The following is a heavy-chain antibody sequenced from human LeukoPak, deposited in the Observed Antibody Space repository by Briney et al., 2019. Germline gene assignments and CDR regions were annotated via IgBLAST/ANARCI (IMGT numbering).Heavy chain of an antibody. CDR1: GFTFSSYA. D-gene: IGHD2-15*01. Sequence: GRSLRLSCAASGFTFSSYAMHWVRQAPGKGLEWVAVISHDGSNKYYADSVKGRFTISRDNSKNTLYLQMNSLRAEDTAVYYCARDLSVVAANFDYWGQGTLVTVSS. V-gene: IGHV3-30*04. CDR3: ARDLSVVAANFDY. CDR2: ISHDGSNK. J-gene: IGHJ4*02.